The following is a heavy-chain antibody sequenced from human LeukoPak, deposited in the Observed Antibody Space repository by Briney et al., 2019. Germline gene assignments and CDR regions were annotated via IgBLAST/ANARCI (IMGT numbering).Heavy chain of an antibody. CDR2: ISAYNGNT. V-gene: IGHV1-18*01. J-gene: IGHJ4*02. CDR3: ASVGIAAAGTGIDY. Sequence: ASVKVSCKASGCTFTSYGISWVRQAPGQGLEWMGLISAYNGNTNYAQKLQGRVTMTTDTSTSTAYMELRSLRSDDTAVYYCASVGIAAAGTGIDYWGQGTLVTVSS. CDR1: GCTFTSYG. D-gene: IGHD6-13*01.